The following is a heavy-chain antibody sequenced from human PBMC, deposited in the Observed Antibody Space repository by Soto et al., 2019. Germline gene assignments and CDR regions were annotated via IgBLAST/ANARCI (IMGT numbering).Heavy chain of an antibody. Sequence: SVKVSCKASGGTFGRNAINWVRHAPGQGLEWMGGIIPMFGTANHAQKFRDRIVITADESTNTAYLELNSLRYEDTAIYYCARPQGSGWRFNALDFWGQGTVVTVSS. CDR3: ARPQGSGWRFNALDF. D-gene: IGHD6-19*01. CDR2: IIPMFGTA. J-gene: IGHJ3*01. CDR1: GGTFGRNA. V-gene: IGHV1-69*13.